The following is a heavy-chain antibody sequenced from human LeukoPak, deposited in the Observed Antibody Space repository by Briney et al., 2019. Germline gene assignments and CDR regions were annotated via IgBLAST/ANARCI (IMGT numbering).Heavy chain of an antibody. J-gene: IGHJ5*02. CDR1: GGSISSYY. Sequence: SETLSLTCTVSGGSISSYYWSWIRQPAGKGPEWIGRIYTSGSTNYNPSLKSRVTISVDKSKNQFSLKLSSVTAADTAVYYCARDLRTVTTNWFDPWGQGTLVTVSS. CDR3: ARDLRTVTTNWFDP. D-gene: IGHD4-17*01. CDR2: IYTSGST. V-gene: IGHV4-4*07.